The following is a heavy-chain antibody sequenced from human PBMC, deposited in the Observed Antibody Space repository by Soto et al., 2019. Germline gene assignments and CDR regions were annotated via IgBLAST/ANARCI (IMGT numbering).Heavy chain of an antibody. J-gene: IGHJ4*02. D-gene: IGHD3-3*01. V-gene: IGHV3-49*03. CDR1: GFTFGDYA. CDR3: TRVPDYDFY. CDR2: IRSKAYGGTT. Sequence: GGSLRLSCTASGFTFGDYAMSWFRPAPGKGLEWVGFIRSKAYGGTTEYAASVKGRFTISRDDSKSIAYLQMNSLKTEDTAVYYCTRVPDYDFYWGQGTLVTVSS.